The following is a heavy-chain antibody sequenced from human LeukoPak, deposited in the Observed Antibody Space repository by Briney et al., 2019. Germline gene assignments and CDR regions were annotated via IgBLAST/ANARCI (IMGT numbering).Heavy chain of an antibody. CDR1: GGSISSNTYF. CDR3: ATSDTVSTYNWFDP. J-gene: IGHJ5*02. D-gene: IGHD5/OR15-5a*01. V-gene: IGHV4-39*01. CDR2: IRYSGST. Sequence: SETLSLTCNISGGSISSNTYFWGWIRRPPGKGLEWIGSIRYSGSTYYNPSLKSRVTISVDTSNNQFSLHLTSLTAADTAVYYCATSDTVSTYNWFDPWGLGTLVTVS.